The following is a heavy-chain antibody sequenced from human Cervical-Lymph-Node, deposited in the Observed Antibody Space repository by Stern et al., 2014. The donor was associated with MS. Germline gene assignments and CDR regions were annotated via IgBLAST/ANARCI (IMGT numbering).Heavy chain of an antibody. CDR3: AIFHPPR. J-gene: IGHJ3*01. CDR1: GGTFRNYA. CDR2: IIPVSGTA. V-gene: IGHV1-69*01. Sequence: QVQLVQSGAEVKKPGSSVKVSCKASGGTFRNYALSWVRQATGQGLEWMGVIIPVSGTATYAQQFHGRLKIIAVDSTGTGYMELRSLGSEDPAVYFLAIFHPPRWGQGTMVTVSS.